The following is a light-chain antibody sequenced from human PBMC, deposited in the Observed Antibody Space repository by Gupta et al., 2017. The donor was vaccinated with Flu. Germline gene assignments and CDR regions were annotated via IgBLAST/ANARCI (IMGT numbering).Light chain of an antibody. J-gene: IGKJ1*01. Sequence: GQAARLLIYDASNRATGIPCRFSGRGSGPDFTLTSSSREAEDFAAYYRQQRSHWRWTFGQGTKEEVK. CDR2: DAS. V-gene: IGKV3-11*01. CDR3: QQRSHWRWT.